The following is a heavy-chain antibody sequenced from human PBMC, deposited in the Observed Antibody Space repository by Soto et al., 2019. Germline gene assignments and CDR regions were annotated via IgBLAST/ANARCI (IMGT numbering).Heavy chain of an antibody. V-gene: IGHV3-21*01. Sequence: EVQLVESGGGLVKPGGSLRLSCAASGFTFSSNGMNWVRQAPGKGLEWVSCITSTSSFIYYADSVKGRFTISRDNAKNSLSLQMDSRRAEDTAVYYCARGAVVGRGQELDFWVQGILVPVSS. J-gene: IGHJ4*02. CDR1: GFTFSSNG. CDR3: ARGAVVGRGQELDF. CDR2: ITSTSSFI. D-gene: IGHD6-19*01.